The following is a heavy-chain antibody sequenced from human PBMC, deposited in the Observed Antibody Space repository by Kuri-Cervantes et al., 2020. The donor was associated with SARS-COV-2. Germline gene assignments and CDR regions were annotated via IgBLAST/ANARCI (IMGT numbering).Heavy chain of an antibody. V-gene: IGHV3-21*01. CDR2: ISGSGSYI. D-gene: IGHD4-17*01. CDR3: ASFPNDYGDYGDAFDI. Sequence: GGSLRLSCVGTGFTFSGYTMNWVRQAPGKALQWVSSISGSGSYIYYADSVKGRFTISRDNAKNSLYLQMNSLRAEDTAVYYCASFPNDYGDYGDAFDIWGQGTMVTVSS. CDR1: GFTFSGYT. J-gene: IGHJ3*02.